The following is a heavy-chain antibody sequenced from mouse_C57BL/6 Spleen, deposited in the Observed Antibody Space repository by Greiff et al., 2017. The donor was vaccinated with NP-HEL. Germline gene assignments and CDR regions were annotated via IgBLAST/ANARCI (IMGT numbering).Heavy chain of an antibody. D-gene: IGHD3-3*01. CDR1: GYAFTNYL. J-gene: IGHJ2*01. CDR3: ARDRDGGYYFDY. Sequence: VQLQQSGAELVRPGTSVKVSCKASGYAFTNYLIEWVKQRPGQGLEWIGVINPGSGGTNYNEKFKGKATLTADKSYSTAYMQLSSLTSEDSAVYFCARDRDGGYYFDYWGQGTTLTVAS. V-gene: IGHV1-54*01. CDR2: INPGSGGT.